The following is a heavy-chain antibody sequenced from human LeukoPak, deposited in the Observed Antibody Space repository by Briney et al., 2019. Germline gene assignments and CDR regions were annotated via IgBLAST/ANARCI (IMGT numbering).Heavy chain of an antibody. CDR1: GFTFSTYT. V-gene: IGHV3-48*01. CDR3: ARFAAGGSYYYYMDV. CDR2: IGTSSSTI. Sequence: GGSLRLSCAASGFTFSTYTMNWVRQPPGKGLEWVSNIGTSSSTIYYADSVKGRFTISRDNAKNSLYLQMNSLRVDDTAVYYCARFAAGGSYYYYMDVWGKGTTVTVSS. D-gene: IGHD6-25*01. J-gene: IGHJ6*03.